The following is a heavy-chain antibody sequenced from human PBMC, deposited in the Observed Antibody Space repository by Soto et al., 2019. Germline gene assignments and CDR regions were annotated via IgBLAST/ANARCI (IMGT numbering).Heavy chain of an antibody. CDR1: GGSFSGYY. D-gene: IGHD3-3*01. CDR3: ARERYYDFWSGYYRSYGFDY. J-gene: IGHJ4*02. V-gene: IGHV4-34*01. CDR2: INHSGST. Sequence: TLSLTCAVYGGSFSGYYWSWIRQPPGKGLEWIGEINHSGSTNYNPSLKSRVTISVDTSKNQFSLKLSSVTAADTAVYYCARERYYDFWSGYYRSYGFDYWGQGTLVTVSS.